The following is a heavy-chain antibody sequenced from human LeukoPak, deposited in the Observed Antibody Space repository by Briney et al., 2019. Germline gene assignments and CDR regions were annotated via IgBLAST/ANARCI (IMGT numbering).Heavy chain of an antibody. CDR3: AIKYSSSWYNWFDP. CDR1: GGSISTTDYY. J-gene: IGHJ5*02. D-gene: IGHD6-13*01. Sequence: SETLSLTCSVSGGSISTTDYYWGWIRQPPGKGLEWIGSIYYTGVTYYNPSLKSRVTISVDTSRNQFSLKLSSVTAADTAVYYCAIKYSSSWYNWFDPWGQGTLVTVSS. V-gene: IGHV4-39*01. CDR2: IYYTGVT.